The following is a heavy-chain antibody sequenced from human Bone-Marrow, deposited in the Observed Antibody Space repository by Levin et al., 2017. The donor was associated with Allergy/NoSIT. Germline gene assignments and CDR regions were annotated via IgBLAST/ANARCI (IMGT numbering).Heavy chain of an antibody. J-gene: IGHJ1*01. V-gene: IGHV1-8*01. CDR2: MNPNSGNT. D-gene: IGHD3-22*01. CDR1: GYTFTSYD. Sequence: GESLKISCKASGYTFTSYDINWVRQATGQGLEWMGWMNPNSGNTGYAQKFQGRVTMTRNTSISTAYMELSSLRSEDTAVYYCARGGRYYDSSGSLRNAEYFQHWGQGTLVTVSS. CDR3: ARGGRYYDSSGSLRNAEYFQH.